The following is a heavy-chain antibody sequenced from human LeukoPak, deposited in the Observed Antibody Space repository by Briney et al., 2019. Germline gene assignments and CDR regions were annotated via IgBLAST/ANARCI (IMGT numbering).Heavy chain of an antibody. CDR2: ISAYNGNT. CDR3: ASVWLGYCSSTSCYWFDP. CDR1: GYTFTSYG. V-gene: IGHV1-18*01. D-gene: IGHD2-2*01. J-gene: IGHJ5*02. Sequence: ASVKVSCKASGYTFTSYGISWVRQAPGQGLEWMGWISAYNGNTNYAQKLQGRVTMTTDTSTSTAYMELRSLRSDDTAVYYCASVWLGYCSSTSCYWFDPWGQGTLVTVSS.